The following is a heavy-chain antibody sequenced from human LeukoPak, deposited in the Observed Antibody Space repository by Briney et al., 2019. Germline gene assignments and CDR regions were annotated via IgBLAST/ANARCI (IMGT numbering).Heavy chain of an antibody. D-gene: IGHD3-22*01. J-gene: IGHJ3*02. CDR3: ATATMIVVVLSHAFDI. CDR1: GYTLTELS. CDR2: FDPEDGET. Sequence: ASVKVSCKVSGYTLTELSMHWVRQAPGKGLESMGGFDPEDGETIYAQKFQGRVTMTEDTSTDTAYMELSSLRSEDTAVYYCATATMIVVVLSHAFDIWGQGTMVTVSS. V-gene: IGHV1-24*01.